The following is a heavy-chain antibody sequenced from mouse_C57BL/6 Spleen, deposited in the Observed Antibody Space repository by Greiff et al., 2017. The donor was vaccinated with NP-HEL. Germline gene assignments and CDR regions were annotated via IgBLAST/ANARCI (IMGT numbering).Heavy chain of an antibody. CDR2: IYPSASET. Sequence: QVQLQQPGAELVRPGSSVKLSCKASGYTFTSYWMDWVKQRPGQGLEWIGNIYPSASETHYNQKFKDKATLTVDKSSSTAYMQLSSLTSEDSAVYYCARGQLRLQGAMDYWGQGTSVTVSS. CDR1: GYTFTSYW. V-gene: IGHV1-61*01. J-gene: IGHJ4*01. D-gene: IGHD3-2*02. CDR3: ARGQLRLQGAMDY.